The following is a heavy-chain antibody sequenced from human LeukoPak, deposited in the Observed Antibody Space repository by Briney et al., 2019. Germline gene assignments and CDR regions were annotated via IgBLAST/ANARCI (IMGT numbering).Heavy chain of an antibody. J-gene: IGHJ4*02. V-gene: IGHV3-33*01. D-gene: IGHD3-10*01. CDR3: ARGRTYVWFGELLEYFDY. CDR2: IWYDGSNK. Sequence: GGSLRLSCAASGFTFSSYGMHWVRQAPGKGLEWVAVIWYDGSNKYYADSVKGRFTISGDNSKNTLYLQMNSLRAEDTAVYYCARGRTYVWFGELLEYFDYWGQGTLVTVSS. CDR1: GFTFSSYG.